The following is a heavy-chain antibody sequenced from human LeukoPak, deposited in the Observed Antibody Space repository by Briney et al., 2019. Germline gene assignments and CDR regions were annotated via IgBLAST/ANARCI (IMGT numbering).Heavy chain of an antibody. D-gene: IGHD1-26*01. J-gene: IGHJ5*02. CDR2: INPNSGGT. V-gene: IGHV1-2*02. CDR3: ARDNSVGDTAWWFDP. CDR1: GYTFTGYY. Sequence: GASVKVSCKASGYTFTGYYMHWVRRAPGQGLEWMGWINPNSGGTNYAQKFQGRVTMTRDMSTSTDYMELSSLRSEDTAVYYCARDNSVGDTAWWFDPWGQGTLVTVSS.